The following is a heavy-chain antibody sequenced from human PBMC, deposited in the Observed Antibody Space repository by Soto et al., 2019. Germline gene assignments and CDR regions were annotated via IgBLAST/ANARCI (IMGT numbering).Heavy chain of an antibody. V-gene: IGHV4-59*01. D-gene: IGHD4-17*01. CDR2: IYYSGST. J-gene: IGHJ3*02. Sequence: QVQLQESGPGLVKPSETLSLTCTVSGGSISSYYWSWIRQPPGKGLEWIGYIYYSGSTNYNPSLKSRVTISVDTSKNQSSLKLSSVTAADTAVYYCATSYGDYPRNAFDIWGQGTMVTVSS. CDR3: ATSYGDYPRNAFDI. CDR1: GGSISSYY.